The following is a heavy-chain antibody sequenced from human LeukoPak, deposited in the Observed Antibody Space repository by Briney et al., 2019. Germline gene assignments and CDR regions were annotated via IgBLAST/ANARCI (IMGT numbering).Heavy chain of an antibody. V-gene: IGHV3-23*01. D-gene: IGHD6-19*01. CDR3: AKVSGYGVAGTGFDY. J-gene: IGHJ4*02. CDR2: ISGSGGST. Sequence: GGSLRLSCAASGFTFSSYAMSWVRQAPGKGLEWVSAISGSGGSTYYADSVKGRFTISRDNSKNTLYLQMNSLRAEDTAVYCCAKVSGYGVAGTGFDYWGQGALVTVSS. CDR1: GFTFSSYA.